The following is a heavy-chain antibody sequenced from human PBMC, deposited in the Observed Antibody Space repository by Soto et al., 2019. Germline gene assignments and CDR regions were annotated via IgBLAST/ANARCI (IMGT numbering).Heavy chain of an antibody. D-gene: IGHD3-16*01. CDR1: GFTFSSYA. Sequence: GGSLRLSCAASGFTFSSYAMHWVRQAPGKGLEWVAVISYDGSNKYYADSVKGRFTISRDNSKNTLYLQMNSLRAEDTAVYYCARLSDLWGGTQKRKYYYYGMDVWGQGTTVTVSS. J-gene: IGHJ6*02. CDR2: ISYDGSNK. V-gene: IGHV3-30-3*01. CDR3: ARLSDLWGGTQKRKYYYYGMDV.